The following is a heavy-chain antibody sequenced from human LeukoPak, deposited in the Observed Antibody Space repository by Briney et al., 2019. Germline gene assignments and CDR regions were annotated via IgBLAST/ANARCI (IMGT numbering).Heavy chain of an antibody. CDR3: ARHDELGGRYCSSTSCYAEGLDFDY. CDR2: IYTSGST. V-gene: IGHV4-4*07. Sequence: PSETLSLTCTVSGGSISSYYWSWIRQPAGKGLEWIGRIYTSGSTNYNPSLKSRVTISVDTSKNQFSLKLSSVTAADTAVYYCARHDELGGRYCSSTSCYAEGLDFDYWGQGTLVTVSS. J-gene: IGHJ4*02. D-gene: IGHD2-2*01. CDR1: GGSISSYY.